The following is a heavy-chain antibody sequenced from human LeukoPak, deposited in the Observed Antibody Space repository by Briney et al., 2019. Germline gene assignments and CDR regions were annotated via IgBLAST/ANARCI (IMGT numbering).Heavy chain of an antibody. Sequence: PSETLSLTCTVPGGSISSYYWSWIRQPAGKGLEWIGRLYNSGSTNYNPSLKSRVTMSLDTSKNQFSLNMSSVTAADTAVYYCARGPGYSSGWFDYWGQGTLVTVSS. CDR1: GGSISSYY. D-gene: IGHD6-19*01. CDR3: ARGPGYSSGWFDY. J-gene: IGHJ4*02. CDR2: LYNSGST. V-gene: IGHV4-4*07.